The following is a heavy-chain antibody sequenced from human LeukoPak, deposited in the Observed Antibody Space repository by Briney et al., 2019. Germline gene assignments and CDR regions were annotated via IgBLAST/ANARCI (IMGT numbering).Heavy chain of an antibody. V-gene: IGHV3-30*18. D-gene: IGHD1-1*01. CDR2: ISYDGSNK. Sequence: GSLRLSCAASGFTFNNYAMRWVRQAPGKGLEWVAVISYDGSNKYYADSVKGRFTISRDNSKNTLYLQMNSLRAEDTAVYYCAKDLLRNWSYFDYWGQGTLVTVSS. CDR3: AKDLLRNWSYFDY. CDR1: GFTFNNYA. J-gene: IGHJ4*02.